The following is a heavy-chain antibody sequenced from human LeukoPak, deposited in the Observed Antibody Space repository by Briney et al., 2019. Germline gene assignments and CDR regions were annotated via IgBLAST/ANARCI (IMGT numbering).Heavy chain of an antibody. V-gene: IGHV4-61*08. CDR1: GGSISSGGYY. CDR3: ARAVAAAGSYYYGMDV. D-gene: IGHD6-13*01. Sequence: PSQTLSLTCTVSGGSISSGGYYWSWIRQPPGKGLEWIGYIYYSGSTNYNPSLKSRVTISVDTSKNQFSLKLSSVTAADTAVYYCARAVAAAGSYYYGMDVWGQGTTVTVSS. CDR2: IYYSGST. J-gene: IGHJ6*02.